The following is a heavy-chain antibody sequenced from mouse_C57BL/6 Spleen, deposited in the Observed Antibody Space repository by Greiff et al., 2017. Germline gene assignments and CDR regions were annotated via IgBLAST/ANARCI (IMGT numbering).Heavy chain of an antibody. CDR2: IDPSDSYT. J-gene: IGHJ4*01. CDR1: GYTFTSYW. D-gene: IGHD2-3*01. Sequence: VQLQQPGAELVMPGASVKLSCKASGYTFTSYWMHWVKQRPGQGLEWIGEIDPSDSYTNYNQKFKGKYTLTVDKSSSTAYMQLSSLTSEDSAVYYCARGRLLHAMDYWGQGTSVTVAS. V-gene: IGHV1-69*01. CDR3: ARGRLLHAMDY.